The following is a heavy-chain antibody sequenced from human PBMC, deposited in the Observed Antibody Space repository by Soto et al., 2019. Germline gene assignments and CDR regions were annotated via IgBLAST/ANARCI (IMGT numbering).Heavy chain of an antibody. V-gene: IGHV4-31*03. D-gene: IGHD6-13*01. CDR3: ARAAHYSSPFRWFDP. CDR1: GGSISSGGYY. Sequence: QVQLQESGPGLVKPSQTLSLTCTISGGSISSGGYYWSWIRQHPGKGLEWIGYIYYSGSTYYNPSHKRRVTISVDTSKDQFSLKLSSVTAADTAVYYCARAAHYSSPFRWFDPWGQGTLVTVSS. CDR2: IYYSGST. J-gene: IGHJ5*02.